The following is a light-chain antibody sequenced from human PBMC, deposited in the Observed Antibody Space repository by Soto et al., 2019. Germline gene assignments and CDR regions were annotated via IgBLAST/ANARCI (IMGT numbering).Light chain of an antibody. CDR1: RSIDTY. V-gene: IGKV3-15*01. CDR3: QQYDAWPPGT. CDR2: GAS. J-gene: IGKJ4*01. Sequence: DIVMTQSPAFLSASLGERVTLSCRASRSIDTYLAWFQHKLGQPPRLLIFGASTRAAGVPPRFSGGGSGTEFTLTIASLRFEDFAVYFCQQYDAWPPGTFGGGTTVEI.